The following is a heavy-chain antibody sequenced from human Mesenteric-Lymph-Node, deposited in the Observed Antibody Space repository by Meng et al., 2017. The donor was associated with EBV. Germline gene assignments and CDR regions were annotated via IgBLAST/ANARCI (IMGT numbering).Heavy chain of an antibody. Sequence: EVQLLESGGGLVQPGGSLMPACAASGFTFSNCAMAWVRQAPGKGLEWVSAIHGGGRITYYADSVKGRFTISRDNSKNTLYLEMNSLRAEDTAFYFCAKAKHVTMVRETAYPDYWGQGTLVTVAS. J-gene: IGHJ4*02. V-gene: IGHV3-23*01. D-gene: IGHD3-10*01. CDR2: IHGGGRIT. CDR3: AKAKHVTMVRETAYPDY. CDR1: GFTFSNCA.